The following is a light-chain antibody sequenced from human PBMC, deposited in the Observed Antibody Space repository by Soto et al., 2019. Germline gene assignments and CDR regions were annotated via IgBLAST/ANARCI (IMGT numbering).Light chain of an antibody. CDR1: QSFSNNY. Sequence: EIVLTQSPGPLSLSPGERATLSCRASQSFSNNYLAWYQQKPGPAPRLLIYAESKRATSTPDRCSGGGSATVFTLTSSRLEPEDFAVYYRQQYGSSGTLGQGTKVDIK. CDR3: QQYGSSGT. J-gene: IGKJ1*01. CDR2: AES. V-gene: IGKV3-20*01.